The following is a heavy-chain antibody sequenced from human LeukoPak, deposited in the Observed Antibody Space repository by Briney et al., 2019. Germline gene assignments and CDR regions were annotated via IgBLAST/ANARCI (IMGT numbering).Heavy chain of an antibody. Sequence: GESLKIPCKGSGYSFTSYWIGWVRQMPGKGLEWMGIIYPGDSDTRYSPSFQGQVTISADKSISAAYLQWSSLKASDTAMYYCARQAGYYYDSSGPLDYWGQGTLVTVSS. D-gene: IGHD3-22*01. CDR2: IYPGDSDT. CDR1: GYSFTSYW. V-gene: IGHV5-51*01. J-gene: IGHJ4*02. CDR3: ARQAGYYYDSSGPLDY.